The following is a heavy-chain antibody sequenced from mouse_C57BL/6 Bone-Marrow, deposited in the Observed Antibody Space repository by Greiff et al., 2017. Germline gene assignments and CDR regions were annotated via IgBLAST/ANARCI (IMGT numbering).Heavy chain of an antibody. V-gene: IGHV2-5*01. D-gene: IGHD2-5*01. CDR1: GFSLTSYG. J-gene: IGHJ4*01. CDR3: AKKKGDSNSYYAMDY. CDR2: IWRGGST. Sequence: VHLVESGPGLVQPSQSLSITCTVSGFSLTSYGVHWVRQSPGKGLEWLGVIWRGGSTDYNAAFMSRLSITKDNSKSQVFFKMNSLQADDTAIYYCAKKKGDSNSYYAMDYWGQGTSVTVSS.